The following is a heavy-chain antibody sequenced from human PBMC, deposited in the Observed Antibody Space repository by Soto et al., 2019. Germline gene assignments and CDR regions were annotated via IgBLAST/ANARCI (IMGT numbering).Heavy chain of an antibody. Sequence: GGSLRLSCAASGFTFSSYAMHWVRQAPGKGLEWVAVISYDGSNKYYADSVKGRFTISRDNSKNTLYLQMNSLRAEDTAVYYCARSSLPYCSSTSCYYFDYWGQGTLVTVSS. CDR1: GFTFSSYA. CDR3: ARSSLPYCSSTSCYYFDY. J-gene: IGHJ4*02. V-gene: IGHV3-30-3*01. D-gene: IGHD2-2*01. CDR2: ISYDGSNK.